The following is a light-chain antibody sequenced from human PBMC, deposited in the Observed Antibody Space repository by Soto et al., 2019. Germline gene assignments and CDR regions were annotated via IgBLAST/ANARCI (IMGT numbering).Light chain of an antibody. CDR2: AAS. J-gene: IGKJ1*01. CDR1: QTVSNNY. Sequence: EIVLTQSPGTLSLSPGDRATLSCRASQTVSNNYLAWCQQKPGQAPRLLIYAASSRASGIPDRFSGSGSGTDFTLSINGLDPEDLAVYYCQQYGTVPWTFGQGTKV. CDR3: QQYGTVPWT. V-gene: IGKV3-20*01.